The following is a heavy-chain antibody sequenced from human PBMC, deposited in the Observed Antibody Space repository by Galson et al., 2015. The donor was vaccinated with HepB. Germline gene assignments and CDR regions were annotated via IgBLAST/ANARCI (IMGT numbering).Heavy chain of an antibody. CDR1: GFTFSSYG. J-gene: IGHJ6*02. CDR3: AKDGIAAYGMDV. V-gene: IGHV3-30*18. D-gene: IGHD6-6*01. CDR2: ISYDGSNK. Sequence: SLRLSCAASGFTFSSYGMHWVRQAPGKGLEWVAVISYDGSNKYYADSVKGRFTISRDNSKNTLYLQMNSLRAEDTAVYYCAKDGIAAYGMDVWGQGTTVTVSS.